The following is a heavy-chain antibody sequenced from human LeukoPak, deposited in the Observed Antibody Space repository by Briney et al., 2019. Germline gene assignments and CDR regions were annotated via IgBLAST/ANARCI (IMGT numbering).Heavy chain of an antibody. Sequence: GGSLRLSCAASGFTFSNYAMNWVRQAPGKGLEWVSAISNSGGTTYYADSVKGQFTISRDNSKNALYLQMNSLRAEDTAVYYCAKRGGSGSYSGYFDYWGQGTLVTVSS. CDR2: ISNSGGTT. CDR1: GFTFSNYA. CDR3: AKRGGSGSYSGYFDY. D-gene: IGHD1-26*01. J-gene: IGHJ4*02. V-gene: IGHV3-23*01.